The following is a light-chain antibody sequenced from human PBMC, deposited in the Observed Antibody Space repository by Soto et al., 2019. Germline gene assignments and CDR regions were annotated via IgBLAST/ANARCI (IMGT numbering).Light chain of an antibody. CDR2: RAS. CDR1: QTISSS. J-gene: IGKJ2*01. V-gene: IGKV1-5*03. Sequence: DIQMTQFPSTLSASIGDRVTITCRASQTISSSLAWYQQKPGKAPKLLIYRASNLEDGVPSRFSGSGSVTEFALTISSLQPDDFATYYCQQYIRYSPYTFGQGTRLEIK. CDR3: QQYIRYSPYT.